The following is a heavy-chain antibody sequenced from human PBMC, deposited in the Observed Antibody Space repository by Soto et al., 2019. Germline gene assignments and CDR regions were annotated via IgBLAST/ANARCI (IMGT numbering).Heavy chain of an antibody. D-gene: IGHD6-19*01. Sequence: EVQLVESGGGLVKPGGSLRLSCAASGFTFSSYSMNWVRQAPGKGLEWVSSISSSSSYIYYADSVKGRFTISRDNAKNSLYLQMNSLRAEDTAVYYCARESWEAVAHYYFDYWGQGTLVTVSS. CDR1: GFTFSSYS. V-gene: IGHV3-21*01. CDR2: ISSSSSYI. CDR3: ARESWEAVAHYYFDY. J-gene: IGHJ4*02.